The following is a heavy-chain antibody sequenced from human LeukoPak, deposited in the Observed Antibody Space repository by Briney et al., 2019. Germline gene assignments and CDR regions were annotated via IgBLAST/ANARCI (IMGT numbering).Heavy chain of an antibody. D-gene: IGHD7-27*01. CDR1: GFTFSSYT. V-gene: IGHV3-23*01. CDR3: AKDGGLWVSAHWGDS. Sequence: GGSLRLSCAASGFTFSSYTMSWVRQAPGKGLEWVSTITTSDGNTYYADSVKGRFTVSRDNSKNTLFLQMNSLRAEDTAAYYCAKDGGLWVSAHWGDSWGRGTLVTVSS. J-gene: IGHJ4*02. CDR2: ITTSDGNT.